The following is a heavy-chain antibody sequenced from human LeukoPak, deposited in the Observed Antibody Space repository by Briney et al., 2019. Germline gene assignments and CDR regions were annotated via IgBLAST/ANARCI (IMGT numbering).Heavy chain of an antibody. Sequence: RGSLRLSCAASGFTFSKDSMNWVRQAPGKGLEWVSYINGGGSPIFYADSVRGRFTTSRDNAKNTLYLQMNSLRAEDTAVYYCARDDAMVRGVITNAFDIWGQGTMVTVSS. CDR1: GFTFSKDS. CDR2: INGGGSPI. D-gene: IGHD3-10*01. V-gene: IGHV3-48*04. J-gene: IGHJ3*02. CDR3: ARDDAMVRGVITNAFDI.